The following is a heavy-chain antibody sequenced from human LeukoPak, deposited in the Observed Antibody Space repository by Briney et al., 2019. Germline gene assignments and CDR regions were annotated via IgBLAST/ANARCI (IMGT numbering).Heavy chain of an antibody. J-gene: IGHJ4*02. D-gene: IGHD1-26*01. CDR3: AKMGGSSY. V-gene: IGHV3-23*01. Sequence: GGSLRLSCAASGFTFSSYAMSWVRQAPGKGLEWVSAISVSDNAYYADSVKGRFTISRDNSKNTLYLQMNSLRAEDTAVYYCAKMGGSSYWGQGTLVTVSS. CDR2: ISVSDNA. CDR1: GFTFSSYA.